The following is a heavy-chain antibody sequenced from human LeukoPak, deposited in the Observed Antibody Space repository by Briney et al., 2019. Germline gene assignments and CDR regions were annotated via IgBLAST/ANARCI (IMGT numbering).Heavy chain of an antibody. D-gene: IGHD3-10*01. CDR3: ARGSYGSSGTPDAFDI. CDR2: IYSGGTT. J-gene: IGHJ3*02. Sequence: PGGSLRLSCAASGFTVSSDYMSWVRQAPGKGLEWVSVIYSGGTTHYADSVKGRFTISRDNSKNTLYLQMNSLRAEDTAVYYCARGSYGSSGTPDAFDIWGQGTMVTVSS. CDR1: GFTVSSDY. V-gene: IGHV3-66*01.